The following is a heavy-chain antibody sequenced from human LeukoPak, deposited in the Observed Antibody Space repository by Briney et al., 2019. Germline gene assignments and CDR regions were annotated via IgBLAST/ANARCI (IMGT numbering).Heavy chain of an antibody. J-gene: IGHJ4*02. D-gene: IGHD3-9*01. V-gene: IGHV3-48*03. CDR2: ISDSSSTI. CDR3: ARWGATGYGDY. Sequence: GGSLRLSCAASGFTFSSCGMNWVRQAPPTGLEWVSYISDSSSTIYYSDSVQGRLTISRDNAKNSLYLQMNSLRAEDTAVYYCARWGATGYGDYWGQGTLVTVSS. CDR1: GFTFSSCG.